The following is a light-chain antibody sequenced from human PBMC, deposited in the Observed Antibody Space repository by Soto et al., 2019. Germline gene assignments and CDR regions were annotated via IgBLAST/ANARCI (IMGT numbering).Light chain of an antibody. Sequence: TQLSQSPSSLSASVGDRVTITCRASQDIAIYLAWYQQKPGEAPKLLIYAASTLYGGVPSRFSGSGSGTDFALTITSLQADDFRPSYCTQGLMYPSDLGVGTKV. J-gene: IGKJ4*01. CDR2: AAS. CDR1: QDIAIY. CDR3: TQGLMYPSD. V-gene: IGKV1-9*01.